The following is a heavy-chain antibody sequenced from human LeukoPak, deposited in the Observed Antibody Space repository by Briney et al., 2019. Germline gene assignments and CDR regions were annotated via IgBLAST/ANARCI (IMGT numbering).Heavy chain of an antibody. CDR3: ARGHIGTYHYFDY. J-gene: IGHJ4*02. V-gene: IGHV3-53*01. CDR2: IYSGGTT. CDR1: GFTVSSSY. D-gene: IGHD1-26*01. Sequence: PGGSLRLSCAASGFTVSSSYMSWVRQAPEKGLEWVSVIYSGGTTYYADSVKGRFTISRDNSMNALYLQMNSPRAEDTALYYCARGHIGTYHYFDYWGQGTPVTVSS.